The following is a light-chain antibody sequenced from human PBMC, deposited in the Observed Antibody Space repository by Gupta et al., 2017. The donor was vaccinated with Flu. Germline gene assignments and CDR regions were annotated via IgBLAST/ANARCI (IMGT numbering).Light chain of an antibody. CDR1: QSVSSSY. CDR2: GAS. CDR3: QQYGSSLYS. J-gene: IGKJ2*03. V-gene: IGKV3-20*01. Sequence: EIVLTQSPGTLSFSPGERATLSCRPSQSVSSSYLAWYQQKPGQAPRLLIYGASSRATGIPDRFSGSGSGTDFTLTISRLEPEDFAVYYCQQYGSSLYSFGQGTKLEIK.